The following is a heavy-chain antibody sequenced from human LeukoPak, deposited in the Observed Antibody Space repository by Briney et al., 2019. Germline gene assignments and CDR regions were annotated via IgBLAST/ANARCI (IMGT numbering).Heavy chain of an antibody. CDR1: GGSISSGSYY. Sequence: PSETLSHTCTVSGGSISSGSYYWSWIRQPAGKGLEWIGRIYTSGSTNYNPSLKSRVTISVDTSKNQFSLKLSSVTAADTAVYYCARGPPGIVVVVAATEGWFDPWGQGTLVTVSS. V-gene: IGHV4-61*02. J-gene: IGHJ5*02. CDR3: ARGPPGIVVVVAATEGWFDP. D-gene: IGHD2-15*01. CDR2: IYTSGST.